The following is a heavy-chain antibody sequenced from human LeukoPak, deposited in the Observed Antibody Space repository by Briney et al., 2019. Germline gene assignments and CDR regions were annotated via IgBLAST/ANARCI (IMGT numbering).Heavy chain of an antibody. J-gene: IGHJ3*02. Sequence: GGSLRLSCAASGFTFDDYAIHWVRQAPGKGLEWVSGISWNSGTIGYADSVKGRFTISRDNAKNSLYLQMTSLRAEDTALYYCAKGDSGSYSSPDAFDIWGQGTMVTVSS. CDR1: GFTFDDYA. D-gene: IGHD1-26*01. CDR3: AKGDSGSYSSPDAFDI. CDR2: ISWNSGTI. V-gene: IGHV3-9*01.